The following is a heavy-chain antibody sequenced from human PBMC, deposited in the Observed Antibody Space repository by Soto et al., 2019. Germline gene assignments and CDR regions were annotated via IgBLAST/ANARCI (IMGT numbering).Heavy chain of an antibody. J-gene: IGHJ4*02. Sequence: PGASLKISCQGTGYRFSSSCHGWVRQKPGKCLAGVGDVYTSDSDIRYSPAFEVQVTISADNYISTASLQLINLKASGTAIYSCTKGATSPFVSWGQGTRVTVSS. CDR2: VYTSDSDI. CDR3: TKGATSPFVS. D-gene: IGHD3-16*01. CDR1: GYRFSSSC. V-gene: IGHV5-51*01.